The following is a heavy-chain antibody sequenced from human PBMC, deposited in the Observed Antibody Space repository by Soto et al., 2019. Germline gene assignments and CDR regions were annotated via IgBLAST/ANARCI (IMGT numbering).Heavy chain of an antibody. Sequence: ASVKVSCKASGGTFSSYAISWVRQAPGQGLEWMGGFDPEDGETIYAQKFQGRVTMTEDTSTDTAYMELSSLRSEDTAVYYCATTRNYDSSGYGPFDPWGQGTLVTVSS. V-gene: IGHV1-24*01. CDR3: ATTRNYDSSGYGPFDP. J-gene: IGHJ5*02. CDR2: FDPEDGET. D-gene: IGHD3-22*01. CDR1: GGTFSSYA.